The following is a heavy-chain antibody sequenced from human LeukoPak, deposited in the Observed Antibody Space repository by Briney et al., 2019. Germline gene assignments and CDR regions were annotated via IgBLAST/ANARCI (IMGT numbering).Heavy chain of an antibody. CDR2: LYSGANT. D-gene: IGHD3-22*01. J-gene: IGHJ4*02. CDR1: GFTVSSSF. CDR3: ARAAFSSKYFYDSSGSGFYFDY. Sequence: GGSLRLSCAASGFTVSSSFMSWVRQAPGKGLEWVSILYSGANTYYADSVKGRFTISRDISKNTLNLQMSSLRAEDTAVYYCARAAFSSKYFYDSSGSGFYFDYWGQGALATVSS. V-gene: IGHV3-66*01.